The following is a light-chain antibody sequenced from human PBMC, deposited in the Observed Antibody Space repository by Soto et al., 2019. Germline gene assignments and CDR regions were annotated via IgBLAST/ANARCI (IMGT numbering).Light chain of an antibody. V-gene: IGKV1-5*03. CDR1: QSISTW. J-gene: IGKJ4*01. Sequence: DIQMTQSPSTLSASVGDRVTITCRASQSISTWVAWYQQKPGKAPKLLIYKASSLESGVPSRFSGSGSGTEFTLTISSLLPDDFATYYCQQYDSFLTFGGGTRVEIK. CDR2: KAS. CDR3: QQYDSFLT.